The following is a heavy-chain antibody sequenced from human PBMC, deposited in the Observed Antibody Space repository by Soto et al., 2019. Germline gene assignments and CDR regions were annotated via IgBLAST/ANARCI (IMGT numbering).Heavy chain of an antibody. J-gene: IGHJ5*01. V-gene: IGHV3-30*18. CDR2: ISNDGSRK. Sequence: QVQLVESGGGVVQPRRSLTISCLVSGFSFRSYGMHWVRQAPVRGLELVSAISNDGSRKVYADSVKGRFNISRDNSKNTLYLHMNILGAEDTALYYCAKDRERENTYCLYYVDSWGHGTLVTVSS. CDR1: GFSFRSYG. CDR3: AKDRERENTYCLYYVDS. D-gene: IGHD1-26*01.